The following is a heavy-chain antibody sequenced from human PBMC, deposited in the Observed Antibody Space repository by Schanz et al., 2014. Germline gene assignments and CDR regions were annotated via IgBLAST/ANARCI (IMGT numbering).Heavy chain of an antibody. V-gene: IGHV1-2*02. D-gene: IGHD6-19*01. CDR2: INPGSGDT. CDR3: ARDDGFSSG. CDR1: GYTFAVYY. Sequence: QVQLVQSGAEVKKPGASVKVSCKASGYTFAVYYIHWVRQAPGQGLEFMGWINPGSGDTKYSPKFQGRVTMTRDTSITTAYMELNRLTYDDTAVYYCARDDGFSSGWGQGTLVTVSS. J-gene: IGHJ4*02.